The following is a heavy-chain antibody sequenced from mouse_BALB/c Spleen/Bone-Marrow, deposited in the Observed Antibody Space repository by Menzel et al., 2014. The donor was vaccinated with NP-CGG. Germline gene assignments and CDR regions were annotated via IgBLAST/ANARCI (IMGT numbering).Heavy chain of an antibody. V-gene: IGHV5-6-3*01. J-gene: IGHJ2*01. CDR3: ARDYYGSSDY. CDR1: GFTFSSYG. Sequence: EVQRVESGGGLVQPGGSLKLSCAASGFTFSSYGMSWVRQTPDKGLELVATINSNGGSTYYPDSVKGRFTISRDNAKNTLYLQMSSLKSEDTAMYYCARDYYGSSDYWGQGTTLTVSS. D-gene: IGHD1-1*01. CDR2: INSNGGST.